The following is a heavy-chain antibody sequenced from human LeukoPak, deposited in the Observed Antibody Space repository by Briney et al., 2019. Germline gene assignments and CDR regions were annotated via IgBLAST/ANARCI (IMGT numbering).Heavy chain of an antibody. J-gene: IGHJ4*02. CDR2: ISSSSSYI. D-gene: IGHD3-3*01. V-gene: IGHV3-21*01. CDR3: AREGGGVYNFWSGFSS. CDR1: GFTFSSYS. Sequence: GGSLRLSCAASGFTFSSYSMNWVRQAPGKGLEWVSSISSSSSYIYYADSVKGRFTISRDNAKNSLYLQMNSLRAEDTAVYYCAREGGGVYNFWSGFSSWGQGTLVTVSS.